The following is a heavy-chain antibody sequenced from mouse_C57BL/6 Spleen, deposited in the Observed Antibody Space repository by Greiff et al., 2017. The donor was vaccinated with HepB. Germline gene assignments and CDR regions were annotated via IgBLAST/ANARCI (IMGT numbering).Heavy chain of an antibody. CDR1: GFTFNNYA. CDR2: IRSKSGNYAT. Sequence: VQGVQSGGELVQPKASLKLSCDASGFTFNNYAMHWVSQAPGKGLEWVARIRSKSGNYATYYDDKVKDRLTMSRDDSQSMLYLQMHSLKTEDTAVYYCVRAGVRYAFAYWGQGTLVTVSA. V-gene: IGHV10-3*01. CDR3: VRAGVRYAFAY. D-gene: IGHD1-1*01. J-gene: IGHJ3*01.